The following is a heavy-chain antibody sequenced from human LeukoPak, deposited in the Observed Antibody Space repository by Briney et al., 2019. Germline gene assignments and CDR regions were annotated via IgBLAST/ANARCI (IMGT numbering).Heavy chain of an antibody. CDR2: ISSSSSYI. D-gene: IGHD5-18*01. CDR1: GFTFSSYS. CDR3: ARYTRGYSYGCDY. V-gene: IGHV3-21*01. Sequence: GGSLRLSCASSGFTFSSYSMNWVRQAPGKGLEWVSSISSSSSYIYYADSVKGRFTISRDNAKNSPYLQMNSLRAEDTAVYYCARYTRGYSYGCDYWGQGTLVTVS. J-gene: IGHJ4*02.